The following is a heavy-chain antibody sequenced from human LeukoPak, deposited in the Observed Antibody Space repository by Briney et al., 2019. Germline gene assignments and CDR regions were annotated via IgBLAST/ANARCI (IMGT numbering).Heavy chain of an antibody. Sequence: PGGSLRLSCAASGFTFSNYNMNWVRQAPGKGLEWVSYISRSSSTIKYADSVKGRFTISRDNAKNSLYLQMNSLRAEDTAVYYCARVRAYSYGYYYYYMDVWGKGTTVTISS. J-gene: IGHJ6*03. CDR1: GFTFSNYN. CDR2: ISRSSSTI. CDR3: ARVRAYSYGYYYYYMDV. D-gene: IGHD5-18*01. V-gene: IGHV3-48*01.